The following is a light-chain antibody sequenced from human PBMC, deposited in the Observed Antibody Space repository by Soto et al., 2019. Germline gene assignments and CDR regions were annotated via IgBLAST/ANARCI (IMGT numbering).Light chain of an antibody. J-gene: IGKJ4*01. CDR2: DAS. CDR1: QSVSSY. CDR3: QQRSNWPLT. Sequence: EIVLTQSPATLSLSPGAGATLSCRTSQSVSSYLAWYQQKPGQAPRLLIYDASNRATGIPARFSGSGSGTDFTLTISSLEPEDFAVYYCQQRSNWPLTLGGGTKVDIK. V-gene: IGKV3-11*01.